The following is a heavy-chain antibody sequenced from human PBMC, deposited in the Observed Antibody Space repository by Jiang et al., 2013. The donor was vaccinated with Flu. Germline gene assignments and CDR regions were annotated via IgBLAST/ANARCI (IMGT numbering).Heavy chain of an antibody. CDR2: IYYSGST. CDR1: GGSISSGGYY. J-gene: IGHJ3*02. CDR3: ARERTIFASYGGPNDAFDI. V-gene: IGHV4-31*03. Sequence: GPGLVKPSQTLSLTCTVSGGSISSGGYYWSWIRQHPGKGLEWIGYIYYSGSTYYNPSLKSRVTISVDTSKNQFSLKLSSVTAADTAVYYCARERTIFASYGGPNDAFDIWGQGTMVTVSS. D-gene: IGHD3-3*01.